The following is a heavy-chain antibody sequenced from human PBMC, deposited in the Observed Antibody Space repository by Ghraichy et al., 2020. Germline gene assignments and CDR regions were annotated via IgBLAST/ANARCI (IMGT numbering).Heavy chain of an antibody. V-gene: IGHV4-31*03. CDR2: IYYSGST. CDR1: GGSISSGGYY. J-gene: IGHJ3*02. D-gene: IGHD6-13*01. Sequence: SETLSLTCTVSGGSISSGGYYWSWIRQHPGKGLEWIGYIYYSGSTYYNPSLKSRVTISVDTSKNQFSLKLSSVTAADTAVYYCARDPREYSCSWYLAFDIWGQGTMVTVSS. CDR3: ARDPREYSCSWYLAFDI.